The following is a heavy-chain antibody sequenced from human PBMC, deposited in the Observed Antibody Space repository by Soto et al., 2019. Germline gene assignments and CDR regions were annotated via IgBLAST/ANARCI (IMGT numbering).Heavy chain of an antibody. J-gene: IGHJ5*02. CDR1: GFIFTNAW. V-gene: IGHV3-15*01. Sequence: HLMESGGGLVEPGGSLRLSCAASGFIFTNAWLNWVRQAPGKGLEWVGRIKSLSVGGTTDYAASVRGRFTISRDDGKNTVFLQMSRLKIEDTAVYFCTTDLPDNWFDPWGQGTLVTVSS. CDR3: TTDLPDNWFDP. CDR2: IKSLSVGGTT.